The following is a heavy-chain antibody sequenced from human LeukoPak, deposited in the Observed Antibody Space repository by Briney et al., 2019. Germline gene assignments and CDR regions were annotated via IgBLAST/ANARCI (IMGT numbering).Heavy chain of an antibody. CDR3: AKEGYCSGGSCYPWFDP. D-gene: IGHD2-15*01. J-gene: IGHJ5*02. CDR2: IWYDGSNK. V-gene: IGHV3-33*06. CDR1: GFTFNSYG. Sequence: GGSLRLSCAASGFTFNSYGMHWVRQAPGKGLEWVAVIWYDGSNKYYADSVKGRFTISRDNSKNTLYLQMNSLRAEDTAVYYCAKEGYCSGGSCYPWFDPWGQGTLVTVSS.